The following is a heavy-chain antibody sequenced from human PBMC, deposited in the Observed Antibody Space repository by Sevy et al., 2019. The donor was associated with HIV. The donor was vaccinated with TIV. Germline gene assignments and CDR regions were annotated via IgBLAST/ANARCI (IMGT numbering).Heavy chain of an antibody. CDR3: ARSEIAVAGKGARCWFDP. V-gene: IGHV4-59*01. Sequence: SETLSLTCTVSGGSISSYYWSWIRQPPGKGLEWIGYIYYSGSTNYNPSLKSRVTISVDTSKNQFSLKLSSVTAADTAVYYCARSEIAVAGKGARCWFDPWGQGTLVTVSS. CDR1: GGSISSYY. D-gene: IGHD6-19*01. J-gene: IGHJ5*02. CDR2: IYYSGST.